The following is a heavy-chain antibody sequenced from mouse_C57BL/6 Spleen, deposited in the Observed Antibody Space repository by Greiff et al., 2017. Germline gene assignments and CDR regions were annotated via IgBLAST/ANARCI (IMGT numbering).Heavy chain of an antibody. CDR3: ARPPYYGSSLYWYFDV. V-gene: IGHV1-55*01. Sequence: QVQLQQPGAELVKPGASVKMSCKASGYTFTSYWITWVKQRPGPGLEWIGDIYPGSGSTNYNEKFKSKATLTVDTSSSTAYMQLSSLTSEDSAVYYCARPPYYGSSLYWYFDVWGTGTTVTVSS. D-gene: IGHD1-1*01. J-gene: IGHJ1*03. CDR1: GYTFTSYW. CDR2: IYPGSGST.